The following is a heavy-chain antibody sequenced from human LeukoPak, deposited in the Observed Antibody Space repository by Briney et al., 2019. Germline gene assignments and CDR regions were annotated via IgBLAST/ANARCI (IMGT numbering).Heavy chain of an antibody. CDR1: GFTFSSYT. Sequence: PGGSLRLSCAASGFTFSSYTMNWVRQAPGKGLEWVSYISGGSSTIYYADSVKGRFTISRDNAKNSLYLQMNSLRDEDTAVYFCVRDLYYAFDIWSQGTMVTVSS. CDR3: VRDLYYAFDI. V-gene: IGHV3-48*02. CDR2: ISGGSSTI. D-gene: IGHD2-15*01. J-gene: IGHJ3*02.